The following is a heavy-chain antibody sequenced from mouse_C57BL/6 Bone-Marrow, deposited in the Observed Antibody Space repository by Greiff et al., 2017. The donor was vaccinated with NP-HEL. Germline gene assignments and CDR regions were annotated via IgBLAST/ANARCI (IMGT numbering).Heavy chain of an antibody. J-gene: IGHJ1*03. D-gene: IGHD1-1*01. V-gene: IGHV5-16*01. Sequence: EVQLVESEGGLVQPGSSMKLSCTASGFTFSAYYMAWVRQVPEKGLEWVANINYDGSSTYYLDSLKSRFIISRDNAKNILYLQMSSLKSEDTATYYCARDNGSSYGYFDVWGTGTTVTVSS. CDR2: INYDGSST. CDR3: ARDNGSSYGYFDV. CDR1: GFTFSAYY.